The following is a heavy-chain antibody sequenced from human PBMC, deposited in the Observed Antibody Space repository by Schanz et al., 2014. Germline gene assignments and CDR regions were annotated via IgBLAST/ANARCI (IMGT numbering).Heavy chain of an antibody. D-gene: IGHD5-12*01. Sequence: QAPLVESGGGVVQPGRSLRLSCAASGFTFSSYGMHWVRQAPGKGLEWVAVIWYDGSNKYYADSVKGRFTISRDNAENTLFLQMNSLRAEDTAVYYCARKVVATIGGYYDNWGQGTLVIVSS. CDR1: GFTFSSYG. CDR3: ARKVVATIGGYYDN. V-gene: IGHV3-33*01. J-gene: IGHJ4*02. CDR2: IWYDGSNK.